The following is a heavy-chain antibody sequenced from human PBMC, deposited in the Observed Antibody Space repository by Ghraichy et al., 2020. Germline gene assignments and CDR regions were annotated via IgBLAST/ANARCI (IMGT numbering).Heavy chain of an antibody. CDR3: TRSGYSGYYPRYGMDV. D-gene: IGHD5-12*01. CDR2: IRSKAYGGTT. V-gene: IGHV3-49*04. J-gene: IGHJ6*02. CDR1: GFTFGDYT. Sequence: GVLRLSCTASGFTFGDYTISWVRQAPGKGLEWVGFIRSKAYGGTTEYAASVKGRFTISRDDSKSTAYLQMNSLKTEDTAVYYCTRSGYSGYYPRYGMDVWGQGTTVTVSS.